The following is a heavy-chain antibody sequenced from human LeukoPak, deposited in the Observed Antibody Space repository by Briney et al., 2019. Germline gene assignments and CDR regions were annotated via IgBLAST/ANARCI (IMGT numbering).Heavy chain of an antibody. CDR1: GFTFSTYG. Sequence: GGSLRLSCAASGFTFSTYGMSWVRQAPGKGLEWVSAISGSGGSTYYADSVKGRFTISRDNSKNTLYLQMNSLRAEDTAVYYCARFALKTPPTDWGQGTLVTVSS. CDR2: ISGSGGST. CDR3: ARFALKTPPTD. V-gene: IGHV3-23*01. J-gene: IGHJ4*02.